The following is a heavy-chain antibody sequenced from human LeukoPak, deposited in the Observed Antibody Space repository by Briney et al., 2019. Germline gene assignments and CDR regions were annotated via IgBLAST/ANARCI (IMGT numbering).Heavy chain of an antibody. CDR2: ISGSATGYMT. J-gene: IGHJ4*02. D-gene: IGHD6-6*01. Sequence: PGGSLRLSCAASGFTFNTYGMSWVRHSPGKGLEWVSAISGSATGYMTNYADSVKGRFTISRDNDKNTLYLQMSSLRAEDTAVYYCARAAGTIAARPYYFDYWGQGTLVTVSS. V-gene: IGHV3-23*01. CDR1: GFTFNTYG. CDR3: ARAAGTIAARPYYFDY.